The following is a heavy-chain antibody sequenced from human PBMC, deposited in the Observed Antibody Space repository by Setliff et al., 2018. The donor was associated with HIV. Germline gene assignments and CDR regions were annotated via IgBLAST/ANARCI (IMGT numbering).Heavy chain of an antibody. V-gene: IGHV3-66*01. CDR3: ARDEYYDSSGRSSY. D-gene: IGHD3-22*01. CDR2: IHSGGNT. Sequence: GGSLRLSCAASGFTVSSDYMNWVRQAPGKGLEWVSVIHSGGNTYYADSVKGRFTISRDSSKNTLYLQMNSLRAEDTAVYYCARDEYYDSSGRSSYWGQGTLVTVSS. J-gene: IGHJ4*02. CDR1: GFTVSSDY.